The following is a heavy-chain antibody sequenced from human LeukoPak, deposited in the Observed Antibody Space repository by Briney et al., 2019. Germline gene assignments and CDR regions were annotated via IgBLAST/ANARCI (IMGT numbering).Heavy chain of an antibody. CDR1: GYNFSNYW. J-gene: IGHJ4*02. Sequence: GESLKISCKGSGYNFSNYWIGWVRQMPGKGLEWMGIIYPGDSDTRYSPSFQGQVTISADKSISTAYLQWSSLKASDTAMYYCARSIAVTDFDYWGQGTLVTVSS. V-gene: IGHV5-51*01. D-gene: IGHD6-19*01. CDR3: ARSIAVTDFDY. CDR2: IYPGDSDT.